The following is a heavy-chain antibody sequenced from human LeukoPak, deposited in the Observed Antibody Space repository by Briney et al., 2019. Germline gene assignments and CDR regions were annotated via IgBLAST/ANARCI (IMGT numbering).Heavy chain of an antibody. CDR1: GFIFGDYT. V-gene: IGHV3-48*01. CDR3: ARGLGDTFFDY. Sequence: GGSLGLSCAASGFIFGDYTVNWVRQAPGRGLEWISYISRTSSTIYYADSVKGRFTISRDNAKNSLYLQMNGLRAEDTAVYYCARGLGDTFFDYWGQGTLVAVSS. D-gene: IGHD3-16*01. J-gene: IGHJ4*02. CDR2: ISRTSSTI.